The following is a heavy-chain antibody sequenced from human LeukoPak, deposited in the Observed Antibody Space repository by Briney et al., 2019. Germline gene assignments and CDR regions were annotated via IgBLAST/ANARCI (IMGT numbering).Heavy chain of an antibody. D-gene: IGHD7-27*01. CDR2: LHSGGST. Sequence: GGSLRLSCAASGFTVSSNYMSWVRQAPGKRLEWVSVLHSGGSTYYADSVKGRFTISRDNSKNTLYLQMNSLRAEDTAVYYCARRLGICDWGQGTLVTVSS. V-gene: IGHV3-53*01. CDR1: GFTVSSNY. CDR3: ARRLGICD. J-gene: IGHJ4*02.